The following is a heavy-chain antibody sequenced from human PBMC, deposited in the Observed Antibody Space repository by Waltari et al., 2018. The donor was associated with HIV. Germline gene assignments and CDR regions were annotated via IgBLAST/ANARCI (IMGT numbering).Heavy chain of an antibody. CDR2: VNPHNGDT. J-gene: IGHJ4*02. CDR3: ARDRVAGVRRNGNDF. D-gene: IGHD2-8*01. V-gene: IGHV1-2*02. Sequence: QVQLVQSGAEVKKPGASVRVSCKASGYPFTDYYIHWIRQDSGKGLEWMGWVNPHNGDTTYEQKFQGRVTMTRDTSISTIYMDLSGLTTDDTAVFYCARDRVAGVRRNGNDFWGQGTLVTVSS. CDR1: GYPFTDYY.